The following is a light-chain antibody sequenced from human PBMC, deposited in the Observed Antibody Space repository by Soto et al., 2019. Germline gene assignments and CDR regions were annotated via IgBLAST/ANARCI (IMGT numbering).Light chain of an antibody. Sequence: QSVLTQPPSASGTPGQTVTISCSGSRSNVGRNAVSWYQQLPGLAPKLLVFATNKRPSGVADRFSGSASGASASLAIIGLQSEDAADYYCASWDETLNGPLFGGGTKLTVL. CDR2: ATN. CDR3: ASWDETLNGPL. V-gene: IGLV1-44*01. J-gene: IGLJ2*01. CDR1: RSNVGRNA.